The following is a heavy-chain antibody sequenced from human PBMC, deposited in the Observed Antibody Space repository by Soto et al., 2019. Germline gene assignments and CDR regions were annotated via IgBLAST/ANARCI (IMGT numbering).Heavy chain of an antibody. J-gene: IGHJ6*02. CDR3: ARGGRRSPGMDV. CDR1: GGSISSGGYY. Sequence: QVQLQESGPGLVKPSQTPSLTCTVSGGSISSGGYYWSWIRQHPGKGLEWIGYIYYSGSTYYNPSLTSRVTISVDTSKNQFSLKLSSVTAADTAVYYCARGGRRSPGMDVWGQGTTVTVSS. CDR2: IYYSGST. V-gene: IGHV4-31*03.